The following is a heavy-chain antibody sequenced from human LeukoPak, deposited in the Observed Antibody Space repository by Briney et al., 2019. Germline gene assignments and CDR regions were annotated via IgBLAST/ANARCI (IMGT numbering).Heavy chain of an antibody. CDR2: IYTSGST. Sequence: SQTLSLACTVSGGSISSGSYYWSWIRQPAGKGLEWIGRIYTSGSTNYNPSLKSRVTISVDTSKNQFSLKLSSVTAADTAVYYCARLYGSGSSLYFDYWGQGTLVTVSS. D-gene: IGHD3-10*01. CDR3: ARLYGSGSSLYFDY. J-gene: IGHJ4*02. CDR1: GGSISSGSYY. V-gene: IGHV4-61*02.